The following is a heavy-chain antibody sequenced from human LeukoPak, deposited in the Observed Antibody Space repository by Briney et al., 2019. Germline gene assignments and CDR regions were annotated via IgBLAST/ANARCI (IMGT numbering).Heavy chain of an antibody. Sequence: PSETLSLTCTVSGGYLSSGGYYWSWVRQPPGKGLEWVGHIYHSGTTSYNPSLKSRVTISVDTSKNQFALKLTSMTAADTAVYYCAREGSTMVRGIITHPDFWGQGTLVVVSS. CDR2: IYHSGTT. V-gene: IGHV4-30-2*01. D-gene: IGHD3-10*01. CDR3: AREGSTMVRGIITHPDF. CDR1: GGYLSSGGYY. J-gene: IGHJ4*02.